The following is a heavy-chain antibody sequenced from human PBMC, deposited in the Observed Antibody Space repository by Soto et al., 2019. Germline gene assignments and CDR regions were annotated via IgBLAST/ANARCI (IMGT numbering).Heavy chain of an antibody. CDR2: VYHTGRT. J-gene: IGHJ4*02. CDR1: GGSFKNVSYC. CDR3: ARDFAYFDS. Sequence: SEPLSLTWTVSGGSFKNVSYCCSWIRQPPGKGLEWIGYVYHTGRTSYNPSLKSRVSISMDTSKNQFSLNLDSVTAADTAVYFCARDFAYFDSWGQGTLVTVSS. D-gene: IGHD3-3*01. V-gene: IGHV4-61*01.